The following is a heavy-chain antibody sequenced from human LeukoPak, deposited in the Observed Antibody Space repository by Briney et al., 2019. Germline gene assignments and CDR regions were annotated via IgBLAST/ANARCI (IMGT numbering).Heavy chain of an antibody. CDR1: GYTFTGYY. D-gene: IGHD1-26*01. Sequence: GASVKVSCKASGYTFTGYYMHWVRQAPGQGLEWMGWINPNSGGTNYAQKFQGRVTMTRDTSISTAYMELSRLRSDDTAVYYCARDRVFHQWELPNDYWGQGTLVTVSS. J-gene: IGHJ4*02. CDR3: ARDRVFHQWELPNDY. CDR2: INPNSGGT. V-gene: IGHV1-2*02.